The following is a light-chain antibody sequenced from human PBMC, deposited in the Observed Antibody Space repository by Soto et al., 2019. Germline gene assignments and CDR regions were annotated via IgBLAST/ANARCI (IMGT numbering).Light chain of an antibody. CDR3: ATWNDRLNGPV. CDR1: SSNIGSNT. V-gene: IGLV1-44*01. Sequence: QSVLTQPPSASGTPGQRVTISCSGSSSNIGSNTVNWYQQLPGTAPKLLIYSNNQRPSGVPDRFSGSKSGTSASLAISGLQSEDEDDYYCATWNDRLNGPVFGGGTKLPVL. CDR2: SNN. J-gene: IGLJ2*01.